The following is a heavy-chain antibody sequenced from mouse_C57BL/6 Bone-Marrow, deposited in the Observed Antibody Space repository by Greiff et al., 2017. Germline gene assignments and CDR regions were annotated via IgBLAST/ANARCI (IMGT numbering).Heavy chain of an antibody. V-gene: IGHV5-17*03. CDR2: FSSGSSTI. J-gene: IGHJ4*01. D-gene: IGHD1-1*01. Sequence: EVKVEASGGGLVKPGGSLTLSCAASGFTFSDYGMHWVRQAPEKGLEWVAYFSSGSSTIYSADTVKGRFTISRDNAKNTLYLQMTSLMSEDTAMYYCESQFTTVVAHYAMDYWGQGTSVTVSS. CDR1: GFTFSDYG. CDR3: ESQFTTVVAHYAMDY.